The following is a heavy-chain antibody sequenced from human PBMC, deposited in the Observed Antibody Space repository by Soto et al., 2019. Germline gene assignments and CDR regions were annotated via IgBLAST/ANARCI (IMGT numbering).Heavy chain of an antibody. CDR1: GFTFSSYG. J-gene: IGHJ6*02. CDR2: ISYDGSNK. CDR3: AKDDTYYDILTGYSYAYYGMDV. V-gene: IGHV3-30*18. Sequence: GGSLRLSCAASGFTFSSYGMHWVRQAPGKGLEWVAVISYDGSNKYYADSVKGRFTISRDNSKNTLYLQMNSLRAEDTAVYYCAKDDTYYDILTGYSYAYYGMDVWGQGTTVTVSS. D-gene: IGHD3-9*01.